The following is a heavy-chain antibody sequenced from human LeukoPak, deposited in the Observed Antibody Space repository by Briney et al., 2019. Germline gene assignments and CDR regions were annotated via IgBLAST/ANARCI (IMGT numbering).Heavy chain of an antibody. CDR2: IYFSGTT. CDR3: ARHPTTVTNPGIDY. Sequence: IYFSGTTYYNPSLESRLTISLDTSKNQISLNLNSVTVADTAVYYCARHPTTVTNPGIDYWGQGTLVTVSS. J-gene: IGHJ4*02. D-gene: IGHD4-17*01. V-gene: IGHV4-30-4*01.